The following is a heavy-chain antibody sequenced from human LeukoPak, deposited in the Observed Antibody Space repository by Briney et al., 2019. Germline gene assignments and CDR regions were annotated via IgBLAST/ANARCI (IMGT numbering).Heavy chain of an antibody. CDR3: ARDLGYSSALN. Sequence: SETLSLTCTVSGGSISNDYWTWIRQPPGKGLEWIGNIYYSGSTNYNPSLKSRVTISADTSKNQFSLKLNSVTSADTAVYFCARDLGYSSALNWGQRTLVTVSS. D-gene: IGHD6-19*01. CDR1: GGSISNDY. J-gene: IGHJ4*02. V-gene: IGHV4-59*01. CDR2: IYYSGST.